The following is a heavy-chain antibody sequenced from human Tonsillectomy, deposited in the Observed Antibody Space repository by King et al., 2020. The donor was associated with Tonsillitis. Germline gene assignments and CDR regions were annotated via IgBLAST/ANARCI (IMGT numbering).Heavy chain of an antibody. CDR3: AHRRGLLSHNWFDP. CDR1: GFSLNTGGVG. V-gene: IGHV2-5*01. CDR2: IYWNDDK. J-gene: IGHJ5*02. Sequence: TLKESGPTLVKPTQPLTLTCTFSGFSLNTGGVGVGWIRQPPGKALEWLALIYWNDDKRYSPSLKSRLTITKDTSKNQVVLTMTNMDPVDTATYYCAHRRGLLSHNWFDPWGQGTLVTVSS.